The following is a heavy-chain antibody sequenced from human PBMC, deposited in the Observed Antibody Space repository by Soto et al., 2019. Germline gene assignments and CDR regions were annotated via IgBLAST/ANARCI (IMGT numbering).Heavy chain of an antibody. CDR2: ISGSGGST. D-gene: IGHD3-22*01. J-gene: IGHJ4*02. CDR1: GFTFSSYA. CDR3: AKGSYDSSGYYSTDAPDDY. V-gene: IGHV3-23*01. Sequence: GGSLRLSCAASGFTFSSYAMSWVRQAPGKGLEWVSAISGSGGSTYYADSVKGRFTISRDNSKNTLYLQMNSLRAEDTAVYYSAKGSYDSSGYYSTDAPDDYWGQGTLVTVSS.